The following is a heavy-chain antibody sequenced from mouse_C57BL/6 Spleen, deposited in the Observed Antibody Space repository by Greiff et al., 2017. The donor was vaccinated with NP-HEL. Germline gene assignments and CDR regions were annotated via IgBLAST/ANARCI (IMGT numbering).Heavy chain of an antibody. Sequence: QVQLQQPGAELVRPGSSVKLSCKASGYTFTSYWMDWVKQRPGQGLEWIGNIYPSDSETHYNQKFKDKATLTVDKSSSTAYMQLSSLTSEDSAVYYCATGGAAQAVDDWGQGTTLTVSS. J-gene: IGHJ2*01. CDR1: GYTFTSYW. V-gene: IGHV1-61*01. CDR3: ATGGAAQAVDD. D-gene: IGHD3-2*02. CDR2: IYPSDSET.